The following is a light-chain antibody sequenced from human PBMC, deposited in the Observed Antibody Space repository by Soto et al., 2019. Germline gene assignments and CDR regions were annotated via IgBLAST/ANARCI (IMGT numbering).Light chain of an antibody. CDR3: QQYGSSHT. J-gene: IGKJ5*01. Sequence: EIVLTPSPATLSLSPGERATLSCRASQSVSSSLAWYQQKPGQAPRLLIYDASNRATGIPARFSGSGSGTDFTLTISSLEPEDFAVYYCQQYGSSHTFGQGTRLEIK. V-gene: IGKV3-11*01. CDR2: DAS. CDR1: QSVSSS.